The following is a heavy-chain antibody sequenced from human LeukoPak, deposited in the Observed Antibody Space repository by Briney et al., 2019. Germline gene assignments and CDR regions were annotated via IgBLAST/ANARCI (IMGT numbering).Heavy chain of an antibody. J-gene: IGHJ4*02. CDR3: ARARLGVLWFGELDY. CDR1: GFTVSSNY. Sequence: PGGSLRLSCAASGFTVSSNYMSWVRQAPGKGLEWVSVIYSGGSTYYADSVKGRLTISRDNSKNTLYLQMNSLRAEDTAVYYCARARLGVLWFGELDYWGQGTLVTVSS. CDR2: IYSGGST. D-gene: IGHD3-10*01. V-gene: IGHV3-53*01.